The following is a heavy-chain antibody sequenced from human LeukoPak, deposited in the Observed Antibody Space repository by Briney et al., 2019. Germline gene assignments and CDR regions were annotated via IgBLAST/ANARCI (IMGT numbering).Heavy chain of an antibody. CDR3: ATLDDYYDSSGYGWFDP. V-gene: IGHV1-69*05. Sequence: SVKVSCKASGGIFSSYAISWVRQAPGQGLEWMGGIIPIFGTANYAQKFQGRVTITTDESTSTAYMELSSLRSEDTAVYYCATLDDYYDSSGYGWFDPWGQGTLVTVSS. CDR2: IIPIFGTA. D-gene: IGHD3-22*01. CDR1: GGIFSSYA. J-gene: IGHJ5*02.